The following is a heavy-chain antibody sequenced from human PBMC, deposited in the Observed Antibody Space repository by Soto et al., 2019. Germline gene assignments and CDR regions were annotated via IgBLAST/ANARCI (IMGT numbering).Heavy chain of an antibody. J-gene: IGHJ4*02. Sequence: QVQLVQSGAEVKKPGSSVKVSCKASGGTFSSYAISWVRQAPGQGLEWMGGIIPIFGTANYAQKFQGRVTITADEATSTAYMELSSLRSEDTAVYYCARDQGAYYDSRGLRLVTLDYWGQGTLVTVSS. D-gene: IGHD3-22*01. V-gene: IGHV1-69*01. CDR3: ARDQGAYYDSRGLRLVTLDY. CDR1: GGTFSSYA. CDR2: IIPIFGTA.